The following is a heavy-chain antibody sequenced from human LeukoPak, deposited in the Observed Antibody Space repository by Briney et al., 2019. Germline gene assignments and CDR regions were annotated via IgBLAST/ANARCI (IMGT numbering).Heavy chain of an antibody. CDR2: IKQDGSEK. CDR3: ARDQRWRFNFDY. D-gene: IGHD4-23*01. Sequence: PGGSLRLSCAASGFTFSIYWMSWVRQAPGKGLEWVANIKQDGSEKYYVDSVKGRFTISRDNAKNSLYLEMSSLRAEDTAVYYCARDQRWRFNFDYWGQGILVTVSS. CDR1: GFTFSIYW. J-gene: IGHJ4*02. V-gene: IGHV3-7*01.